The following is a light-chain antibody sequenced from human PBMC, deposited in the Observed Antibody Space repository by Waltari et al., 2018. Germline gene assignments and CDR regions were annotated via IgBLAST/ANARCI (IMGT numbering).Light chain of an antibody. V-gene: IGKV1-16*01. CDR2: GVS. Sequence: DFQMTQSPSSLSASVGDRVTITCRASQNIDNDLAWFQQKPGNAPKSLIYGVSTLQSGVPSRCRGSRSGADFTLTISNLQPEDSATYFCQQYYGYPLSFGGGTKVEI. CDR1: QNIDND. J-gene: IGKJ4*01. CDR3: QQYYGYPLS.